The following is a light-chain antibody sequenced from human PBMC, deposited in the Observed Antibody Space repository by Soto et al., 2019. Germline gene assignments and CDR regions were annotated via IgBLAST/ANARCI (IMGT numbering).Light chain of an antibody. V-gene: IGKV1-39*01. CDR1: QSISTF. CDR2: AAS. CDR3: QQTYNTPIT. J-gene: IGKJ5*01. Sequence: DIQMTQSPSSLYPSVGERLTITCRASQSISTFLNWYQQKPGKAPKLLIYAASSLQSGVPSRFSGSGSGTHFTLTISSLQPEDFATYYCQQTYNTPITFGQGTRLEIK.